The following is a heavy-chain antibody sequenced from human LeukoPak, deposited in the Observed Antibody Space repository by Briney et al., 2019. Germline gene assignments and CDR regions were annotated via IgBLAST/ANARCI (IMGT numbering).Heavy chain of an antibody. CDR2: VYSTGST. V-gene: IGHV4-59*01. CDR1: GGSINSNF. CDR3: AKVGAVADTQGMGYFDY. J-gene: IGHJ4*02. D-gene: IGHD6-19*01. Sequence: PSETLSLTCTVSGGSINSNFWSWIRKPPATGLGWMGYVYSTGSTNHNPSLSSRVSISIDTSKNQFSLKLTSVTAADTAVYYCAKVGAVADTQGMGYFDYWGQGTLVTVSS.